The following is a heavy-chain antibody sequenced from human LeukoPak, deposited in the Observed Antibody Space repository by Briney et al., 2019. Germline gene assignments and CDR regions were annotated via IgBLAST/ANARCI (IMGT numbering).Heavy chain of an antibody. Sequence: GASVKVSCKASGYTFTGYYMHWVRQAPGQGLEWMGWINPNSGATNYAQKFQGRVTMTRDTSISTAYMELSRLRSDDTAVYYCARDVGVVGTSTPRGGSYWGQGTLVTVSS. D-gene: IGHD1-26*01. CDR1: GYTFTGYY. V-gene: IGHV1-2*02. CDR3: ARDVGVVGTSTPRGGSY. CDR2: INPNSGAT. J-gene: IGHJ4*02.